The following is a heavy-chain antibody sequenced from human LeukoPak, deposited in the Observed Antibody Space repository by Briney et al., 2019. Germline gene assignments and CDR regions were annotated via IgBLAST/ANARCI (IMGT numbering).Heavy chain of an antibody. D-gene: IGHD1-26*01. CDR1: GFTFSRFW. CDR2: INTDASNT. CDR3: ARDQSIAGPTTADY. V-gene: IGHV3-74*01. J-gene: IGHJ4*02. Sequence: HPGGSLRLSCAPSGFTFSRFWMHWVRQAPGKGLVWVSRINTDASNTIYADSVKGRFTISRDNAKKTLYLQMNSLRDEDTAVYYCARDQSIAGPTTADYWGQGTLVTVSS.